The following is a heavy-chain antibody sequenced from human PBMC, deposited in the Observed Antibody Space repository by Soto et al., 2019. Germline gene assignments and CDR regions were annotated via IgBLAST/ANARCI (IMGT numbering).Heavy chain of an antibody. CDR3: ARGVGWSQYSSSWYPFDY. J-gene: IGHJ4*02. D-gene: IGHD6-13*01. CDR2: IIPIFGTA. V-gene: IGHV1-69*01. Sequence: QVQLVQSGAEVKKPGSSVKVSCKASGGTFSSYAISWVRQAPGQGLEWMGGIIPIFGTANYAQKFQGRVTITADESTSTAYMELSSLRSEDTAVYYCARGVGWSQYSSSWYPFDYWGQGTLVTVSS. CDR1: GGTFSSYA.